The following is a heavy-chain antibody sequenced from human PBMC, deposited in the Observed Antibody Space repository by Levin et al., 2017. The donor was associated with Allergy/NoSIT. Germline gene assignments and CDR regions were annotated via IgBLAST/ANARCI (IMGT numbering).Heavy chain of an antibody. J-gene: IGHJ4*02. D-gene: IGHD2-2*02. CDR1: GVTFSSYG. Sequence: RSGGSLRLSCAASGVTFSSYGMHWVRQAPGKGLEWVAVISYDGTNKYYADSVKGRFTISRDNSNNTLYLQMNSLRPEDTAVYYCAKESSCCYTRWFEFWGQGTLVTVSS. CDR2: ISYDGTNK. V-gene: IGHV3-30*18. CDR3: AKESSCCYTRWFEF.